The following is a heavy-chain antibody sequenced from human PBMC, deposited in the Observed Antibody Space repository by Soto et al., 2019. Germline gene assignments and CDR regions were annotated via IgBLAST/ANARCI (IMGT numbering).Heavy chain of an antibody. J-gene: IGHJ5*02. V-gene: IGHV4-34*01. Sequence: SETLSLTCAVHGGSFSGYYWTWIRQPPGKGLAWIGEINHSGSTNYNPSLKSRVTISVDTSKNQFSLRLSSVTAADTAVYYCARGPYCSGGSCLNWFDPWGPGTLVTVSS. D-gene: IGHD2-15*01. CDR2: INHSGST. CDR3: ARGPYCSGGSCLNWFDP. CDR1: GGSFSGYY.